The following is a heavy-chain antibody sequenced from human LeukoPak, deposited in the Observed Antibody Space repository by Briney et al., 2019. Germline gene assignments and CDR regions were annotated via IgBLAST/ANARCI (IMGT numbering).Heavy chain of an antibody. Sequence: QPGRSLRLARAASGFTSDDYATHWVRQAPGKGLEWVSGISWNSGSVGYAASVKGRFTISRDNAKNSLYLQINSLRAEYMALYYCAKDGGFGYFDYWGQGTLVTVSS. CDR3: AKDGGFGYFDY. J-gene: IGHJ4*02. CDR2: ISWNSGSV. CDR1: GFTSDDYA. V-gene: IGHV3-9*02. D-gene: IGHD3-10*01.